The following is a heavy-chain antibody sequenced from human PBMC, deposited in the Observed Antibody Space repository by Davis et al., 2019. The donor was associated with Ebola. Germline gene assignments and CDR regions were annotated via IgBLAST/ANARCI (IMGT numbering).Heavy chain of an antibody. V-gene: IGHV3-72*01. CDR1: GFTFSDHY. Sequence: GGSLRLSCAASGFTFSDHYMDWVRQAPGKGLEWVGRTRNKANSYTTEYAASVKGRFTISRDDSKNSLYLQMNSLKTEDTAVYYCARVEATIGIDYWGQGTLVTVSS. D-gene: IGHD5-24*01. J-gene: IGHJ4*02. CDR2: TRNKANSYTT. CDR3: ARVEATIGIDY.